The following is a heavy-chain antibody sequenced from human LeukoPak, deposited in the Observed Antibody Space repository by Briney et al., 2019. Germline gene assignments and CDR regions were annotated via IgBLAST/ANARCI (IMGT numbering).Heavy chain of an antibody. D-gene: IGHD4-23*01. V-gene: IGHV1-18*01. Sequence: GASVKVSCKASGYTFTSYGISWVRQAPGQGLEWMGWISAYNGNTNYAQKLQGRVTMTTDTSTSTAYMELRSLRPDDTAVYYCARVRGDYGGPYFDYWGQGTLVTVSS. CDR1: GYTFTSYG. J-gene: IGHJ4*02. CDR2: ISAYNGNT. CDR3: ARVRGDYGGPYFDY.